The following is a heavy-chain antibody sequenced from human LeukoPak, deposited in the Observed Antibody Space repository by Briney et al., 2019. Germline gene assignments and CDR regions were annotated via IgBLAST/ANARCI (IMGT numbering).Heavy chain of an antibody. CDR1: GYSFTSYW. V-gene: IGHV5-51*01. Sequence: GESLKISCKGSGYSFTSYWIGWVRQMPGKCLEWMGIIYPGNSDTRYSPSFQGQVTISADKSISTAYLQWSSLKASDTAMYYCARLDGGGYNYGHFDYWGQGTLVTVSS. CDR2: IYPGNSDT. J-gene: IGHJ4*02. CDR3: ARLDGGGYNYGHFDY. D-gene: IGHD5-18*01.